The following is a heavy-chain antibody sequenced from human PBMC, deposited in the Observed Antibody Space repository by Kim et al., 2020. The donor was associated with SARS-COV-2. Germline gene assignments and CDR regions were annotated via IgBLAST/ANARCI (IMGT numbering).Heavy chain of an antibody. D-gene: IGHD6-13*01. Sequence: ADSGKGQFTISRDNSENILYLQMNSLRGEDTAVYYCSKDQAPAGSYGLDVWGHGTTVTVSS. CDR3: SKDQAPAGSYGLDV. J-gene: IGHJ6*02. V-gene: IGHV3-23*01.